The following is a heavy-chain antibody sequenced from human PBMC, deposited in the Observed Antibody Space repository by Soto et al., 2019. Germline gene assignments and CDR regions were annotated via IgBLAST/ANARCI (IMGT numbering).Heavy chain of an antibody. V-gene: IGHV1-3*01. J-gene: IGHJ4*02. CDR1: GYTFTTYA. CDR3: ARARYSGTYNLYLDY. D-gene: IGHD1-26*01. CDR2: INGGNGNT. Sequence: GASVKVSCKASGYTFTTYAMHCVRQAPGQRLEWMGWINGGNGNTEYPQKFQARVAITRDTSASTVYMELSSLRSEDTAVYFCARARYSGTYNLYLDYWGQGTQVTVSS.